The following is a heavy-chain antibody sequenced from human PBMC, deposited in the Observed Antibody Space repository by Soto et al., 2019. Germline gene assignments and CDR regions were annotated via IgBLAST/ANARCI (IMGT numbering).Heavy chain of an antibody. Sequence: PGESLKISCKGSGYSFTSYWIGWVRQMPGKGLEWMGIIYPGDSDTRYSPSFQGQVTISADKSISTAYLQWSSLKASDTAMYYCAGGGVRGVITRTRDYYGMDVWGQVTTVTASS. V-gene: IGHV5-51*01. J-gene: IGHJ6*02. CDR3: AGGGVRGVITRTRDYYGMDV. CDR2: IYPGDSDT. CDR1: GYSFTSYW. D-gene: IGHD3-10*01.